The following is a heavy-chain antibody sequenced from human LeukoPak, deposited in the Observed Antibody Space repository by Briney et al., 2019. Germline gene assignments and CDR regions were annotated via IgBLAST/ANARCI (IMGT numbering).Heavy chain of an antibody. J-gene: IGHJ4*02. CDR1: GYTFTRYD. Sequence: ASVKVSCKASGYTFTRYDINWVRQAPGQGLEWMGIIDPSGGSTTYAQKFQGRVTMTRDTSTSTVYMELTSLRSEDTAMYYCARDWGIQQWPPSYFDYWGQGTLVTVSS. CDR3: ARDWGIQQWPPSYFDY. V-gene: IGHV1-46*01. CDR2: IDPSGGST. D-gene: IGHD5-18*01.